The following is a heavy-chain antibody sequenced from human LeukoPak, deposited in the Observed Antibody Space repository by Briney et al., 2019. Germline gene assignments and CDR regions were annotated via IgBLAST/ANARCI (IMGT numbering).Heavy chain of an antibody. V-gene: IGHV4-4*07. CDR3: ARTSARGAQFDY. Sequence: SETLPLTCTVSGGSISNYYWSWLRQPAGMGLEWIGRIYASGSTNYNPSLKSRVTISVDTSNNQFSLNLSSVTAADTAVYYCARTSARGAQFDYWGQGTLVTVSS. CDR1: GGSISNYY. CDR2: IYASGST. J-gene: IGHJ4*02. D-gene: IGHD3-10*01.